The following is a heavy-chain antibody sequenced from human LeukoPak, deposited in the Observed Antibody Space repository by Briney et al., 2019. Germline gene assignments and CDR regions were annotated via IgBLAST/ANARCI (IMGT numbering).Heavy chain of an antibody. CDR2: ISSSRSTI. D-gene: IGHD6-19*01. Sequence: WGSLRLSCAASGFTFSSYSMSWVRQAPGKGLEWVSYISSSRSTIYYADSVKGRFTISRDSAKNSLYLQMNSLRAEDTAVYYCARTVGIAVAGEYFQHWGQGTLVTVSS. CDR3: ARTVGIAVAGEYFQH. CDR1: GFTFSSYS. V-gene: IGHV3-48*01. J-gene: IGHJ1*01.